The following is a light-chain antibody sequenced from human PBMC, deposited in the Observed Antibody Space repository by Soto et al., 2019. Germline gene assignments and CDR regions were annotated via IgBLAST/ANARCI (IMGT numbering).Light chain of an antibody. CDR1: QSVSSY. CDR3: QQYSKWPLT. J-gene: IGKJ4*01. V-gene: IGKV3-15*01. CDR2: GAS. Sequence: EIVMTQSPATLSVSPGERVTLSRRASQSVSSYLAWYQQKPGQAPRLLIYGASTGATGIPARFSGSGSGTEFILTISSLQSEDFAVYYCQQYSKWPLTFGGGTKVEIK.